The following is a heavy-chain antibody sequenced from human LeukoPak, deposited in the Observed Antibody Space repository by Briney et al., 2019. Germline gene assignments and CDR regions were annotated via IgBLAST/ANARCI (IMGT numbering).Heavy chain of an antibody. CDR1: GGSFSGYY. V-gene: IGHV4-34*01. CDR3: AREKYSSSWYGNWFDP. D-gene: IGHD6-13*01. Sequence: SETLSLTCAFYGGSFSGYYWSWIRQPPGKGLEWIGETNHSGSTNYNPSLKSRVTISVDTSKNQFSLKLSSVTAADTAVYYCAREKYSSSWYGNWFDPWGQGTLVTVSS. J-gene: IGHJ5*02. CDR2: TNHSGST.